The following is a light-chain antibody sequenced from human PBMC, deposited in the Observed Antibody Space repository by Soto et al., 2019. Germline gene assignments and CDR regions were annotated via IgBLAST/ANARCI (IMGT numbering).Light chain of an antibody. Sequence: DIQMTQSPSTLSASVGDRVTITCRASQSISNWLAWYQQKPGKAPRFLISQASTIESGVPSRFSGSGFGAEFTLTISNLQPDDFATYYCQQYKSFSTFGQGNKLE. V-gene: IGKV1-5*03. CDR2: QAS. CDR1: QSISNW. J-gene: IGKJ2*01. CDR3: QQYKSFST.